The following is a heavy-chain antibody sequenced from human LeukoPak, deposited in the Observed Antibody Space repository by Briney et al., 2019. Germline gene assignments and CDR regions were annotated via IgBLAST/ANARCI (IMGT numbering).Heavy chain of an antibody. CDR2: ISAYNGNT. J-gene: IGHJ4*02. V-gene: IGHV1-18*01. CDR3: ARDSIMPQTFDY. Sequence: ASVKVSCKASGYTFTTYGISWLRQAPGQGLEWMGWISAYNGNTNSAQKLQGRVTMTTDTSTSTAYMELRSLRSDDTAVYYCARDSIMPQTFDYWGQGTLVTVSS. D-gene: IGHD3-16*01. CDR1: GYTFTTYG.